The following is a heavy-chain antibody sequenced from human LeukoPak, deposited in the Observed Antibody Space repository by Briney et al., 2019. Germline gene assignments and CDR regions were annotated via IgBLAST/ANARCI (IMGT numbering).Heavy chain of an antibody. Sequence: SETLSLTCTVSGGSISSYYWSWIRQPPGKGLEWIGYIYYSGSTNYNPSLKSRVTISVDTSKNQFSLKLSSVTAADTAVYYCARHRPYSYGPAFDYWGQGTLVTVSS. CDR2: IYYSGST. CDR1: GGSISSYY. J-gene: IGHJ4*02. CDR3: ARHRPYSYGPAFDY. V-gene: IGHV4-59*08. D-gene: IGHD5-18*01.